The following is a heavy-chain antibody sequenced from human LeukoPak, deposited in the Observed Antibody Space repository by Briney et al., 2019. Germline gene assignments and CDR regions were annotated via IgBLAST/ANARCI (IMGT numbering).Heavy chain of an antibody. CDR3: AKDDYYDILTGYYTLFDY. Sequence: PGGSLRLSCAASGFTLSSYAMSWVRQAPGKGLEWVSAISGSGGSTYYADSVKGRFTISRDNSKNTLYLQMNSLRAEDTAVYYCAKDDYYDILTGYYTLFDYWGQGTLVTVSS. CDR2: ISGSGGST. V-gene: IGHV3-23*01. D-gene: IGHD3-9*01. CDR1: GFTLSSYA. J-gene: IGHJ4*02.